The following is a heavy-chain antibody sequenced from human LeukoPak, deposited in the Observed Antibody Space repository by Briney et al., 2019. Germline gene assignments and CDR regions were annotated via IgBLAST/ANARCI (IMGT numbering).Heavy chain of an antibody. CDR3: ARILAYYYGSGSYYKKVAPSIYYYGMDV. D-gene: IGHD3-10*01. Sequence: GGSLRLSCAASGFTFSSYWMHWVRQAPGKGLVWVSRINSDGSSTSYADSVKGRFTISRDNAKNTLYLQMNSLRAEDTAVYYCARILAYYYGSGSYYKKVAPSIYYYGMDVWGQGTTVTVSS. CDR1: GFTFSSYW. J-gene: IGHJ6*02. CDR2: INSDGSST. V-gene: IGHV3-74*01.